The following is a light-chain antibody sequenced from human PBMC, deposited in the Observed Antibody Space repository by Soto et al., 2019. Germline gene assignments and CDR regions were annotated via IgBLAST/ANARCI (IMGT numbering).Light chain of an antibody. Sequence: QAVVAQEPSLTVSPGGTVTLTCGSSSGGVTSGHWPDWFQHKPGQAPRTLIYDTNIRDSWTPIRVSGSLLGGKAALTLSGAQPEDEADYYCLLTFSDARVFGAGTKLTVL. J-gene: IGLJ3*02. CDR1: SGGVTSGHW. CDR3: LLTFSDARV. V-gene: IGLV7-46*01. CDR2: DTN.